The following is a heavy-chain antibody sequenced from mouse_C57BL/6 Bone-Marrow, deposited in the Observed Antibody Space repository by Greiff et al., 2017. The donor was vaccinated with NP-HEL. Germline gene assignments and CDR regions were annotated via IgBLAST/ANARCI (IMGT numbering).Heavy chain of an antibody. Sequence: VQLKESGGGLVKPGGSLKLSCAASGFTFSDYGMHWVRQAPEKGLEWVAYISSGSSTIYYSDTVKGRFTISRDNAKNTLFLQMTSLRSEDTAMYYCARYYYGSSYFDYWGQGTTLTVSS. CDR1: GFTFSDYG. V-gene: IGHV5-17*01. CDR3: ARYYYGSSYFDY. D-gene: IGHD1-1*01. CDR2: ISSGSSTI. J-gene: IGHJ2*01.